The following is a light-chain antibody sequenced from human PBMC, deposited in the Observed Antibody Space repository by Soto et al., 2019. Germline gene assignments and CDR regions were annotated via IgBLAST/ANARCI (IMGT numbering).Light chain of an antibody. J-gene: IGKJ1*01. V-gene: IGKV3-20*01. CDR1: QSVASRN. CDR3: QHFCDSLWT. Sequence: EIVLTQSPGTLSLSPGERATLFCRASQSVASRNLAWYQQKSGQAPRLLMYGASSRAIHTPDRFSGTGSGTDFTLTISGLEPEDFAVYYCQHFCDSLWTFGQGTKVDIK. CDR2: GAS.